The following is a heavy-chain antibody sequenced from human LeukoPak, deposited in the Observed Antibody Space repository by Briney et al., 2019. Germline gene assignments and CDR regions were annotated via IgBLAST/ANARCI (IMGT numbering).Heavy chain of an antibody. J-gene: IGHJ4*02. V-gene: IGHV3-48*03. CDR3: ARESGSYFFDY. Sequence: QPGGSLRLSCAASGFTFSYYEMTWVRQAPGKGPEWVSYISTSGSTMYYTDSVKGRFTISRDNAKNSLYLQMNSLKAEDTALYYCARESGSYFFDYWGQGTLVTVSS. CDR2: ISTSGSTM. D-gene: IGHD1-26*01. CDR1: GFTFSYYE.